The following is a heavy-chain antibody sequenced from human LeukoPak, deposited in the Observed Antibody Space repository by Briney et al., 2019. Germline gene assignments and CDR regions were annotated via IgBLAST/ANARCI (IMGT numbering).Heavy chain of an antibody. CDR2: IYYSGST. CDR1: GGSISSGDYY. D-gene: IGHD7-27*01. J-gene: IGHJ4*02. CDR3: ARDSRTPRTGDYYFDY. V-gene: IGHV4-30-4*08. Sequence: SQTLSLTCTVSGGSISSGDYYWSWIRQPPGKGLEWIGYIYYSGSTYYNPSLKSRVTISVDTSKNQFSLKLSSVTAADTAVYYCARDSRTPRTGDYYFDYWRQGTLVTVFS.